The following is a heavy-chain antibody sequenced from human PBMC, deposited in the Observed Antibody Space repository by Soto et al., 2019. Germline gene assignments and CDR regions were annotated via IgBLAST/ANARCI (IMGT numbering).Heavy chain of an antibody. CDR3: TTETYYDILTGYLTSTFDY. D-gene: IGHD3-9*01. CDR2: IKSKTDGGTT. J-gene: IGHJ4*02. Sequence: SNAWMNWVRQAPGKGLEWVGRIKSKTDGGTTDYAAPVKGRFTISRDDSKNTLCLQMNSLKTEDTAVYYCTTETYYDILTGYLTSTFDYWGQGTLVTVSS. V-gene: IGHV3-15*07. CDR1: SNAW.